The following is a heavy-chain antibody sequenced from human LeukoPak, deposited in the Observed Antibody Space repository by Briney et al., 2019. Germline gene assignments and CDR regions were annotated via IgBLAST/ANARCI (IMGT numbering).Heavy chain of an antibody. CDR3: VKSAIAVAGTWFDP. V-gene: IGHV3-64D*06. CDR2: ISGSGGRT. J-gene: IGHJ5*02. D-gene: IGHD6-19*01. CDR1: GFTFSSYS. Sequence: PGGSLRLSCSGSGFTFSSYSIHWVRQAPGKGLESVSTISGSGGRTYYADSVKGRFAISRDNSKNTAYLQMSSLRPEDTAVYYCVKSAIAVAGTWFDPWGQGTLVTVSS.